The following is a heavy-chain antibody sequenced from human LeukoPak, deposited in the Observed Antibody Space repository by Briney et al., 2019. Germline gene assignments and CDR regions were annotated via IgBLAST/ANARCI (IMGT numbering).Heavy chain of an antibody. V-gene: IGHV3-7*01. J-gene: IGHJ4*02. Sequence: GGSLRLSCAASGFTFSSYWMSWVRQAPGKGLEWVANIKQDGSEKYYVDSVKGRFTIPRDNAKNSLYLQMNSLRAEDTAVYYCAREPVVITGPIDYWGQGTLVTVSS. D-gene: IGHD3-22*01. CDR3: AREPVVITGPIDY. CDR2: IKQDGSEK. CDR1: GFTFSSYW.